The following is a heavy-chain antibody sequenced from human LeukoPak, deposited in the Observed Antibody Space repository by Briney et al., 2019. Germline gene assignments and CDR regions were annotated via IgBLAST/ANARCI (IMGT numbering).Heavy chain of an antibody. V-gene: IGHV4-59*01. CDR1: GGSISSYY. J-gene: IGHJ6*03. Sequence: PSETLSLTCTVSGGSISSYYWSWIRQPPGKGLEWIGYIYYSGSTNYNPSLKSRVTISVDTSKNQFSLKLSSVTAADTAVYYCARVDSGWYSRAYYYYMDVWGKGTTVTISS. CDR3: ARVDSGWYSRAYYYYMDV. CDR2: IYYSGST. D-gene: IGHD6-19*01.